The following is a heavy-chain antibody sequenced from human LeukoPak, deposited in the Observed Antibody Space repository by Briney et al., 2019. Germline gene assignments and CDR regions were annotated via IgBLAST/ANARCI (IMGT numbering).Heavy chain of an antibody. CDR1: GGSVSFYY. Sequence: SETLSLTCSVSGGSVSFYYWTWIRQSAGKGLEWIGRVYAGGNSNYNPSLKSRVTISVDTSKNQFSLKLSSVTAADTAVYYCARGDSSGYSLYFDYWGQGTLVTVSS. D-gene: IGHD3-22*01. J-gene: IGHJ4*02. V-gene: IGHV4-4*07. CDR3: ARGDSSGYSLYFDY. CDR2: VYAGGNS.